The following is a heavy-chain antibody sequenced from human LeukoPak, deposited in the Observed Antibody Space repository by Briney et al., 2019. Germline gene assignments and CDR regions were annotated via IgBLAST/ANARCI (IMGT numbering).Heavy chain of an antibody. CDR3: AKSGLNRFDY. J-gene: IGHJ4*02. V-gene: IGHV3-48*04. D-gene: IGHD2-15*01. CDR2: ISSSGSTI. Sequence: PGGSLRLSCAASGFTFSSYGMTWVRQAPGKGLEWVSYISSSGSTIYYADSVKGRFTISRDNAKNSLYLQMNSLRAEDTAVYYCAKSGLNRFDYWGQGTLVTVSS. CDR1: GFTFSSYG.